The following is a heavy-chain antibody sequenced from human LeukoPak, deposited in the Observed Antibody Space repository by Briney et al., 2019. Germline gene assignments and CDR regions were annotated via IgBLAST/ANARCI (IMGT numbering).Heavy chain of an antibody. CDR1: GFTFSSYW. Sequence: GGSLRLSCAASGFTFSSYWMSWVRQAPGKGLEWVANIKQDGSEKYYVDSVKGRFTISRDNAKNSLYLQMNSLRAEDTAVYYCARDLAYYYDTHWGVYWGQGTLVTVSS. J-gene: IGHJ4*02. CDR3: ARDLAYYYDTHWGVY. V-gene: IGHV3-7*01. CDR2: IKQDGSEK. D-gene: IGHD3-22*01.